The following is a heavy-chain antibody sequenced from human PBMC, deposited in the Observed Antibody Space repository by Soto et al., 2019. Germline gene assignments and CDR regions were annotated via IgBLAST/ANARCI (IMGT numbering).Heavy chain of an antibody. CDR3: ARYAISMVRGTNNWFDH. CDR2: ISGGGIST. D-gene: IGHD3-10*01. V-gene: IGHV3-23*01. CDR1: GFTFSNYA. Sequence: EVQLLESGGGLVQPGGSLTLSCAASGFTFSNYAMSWVRQAPGKGLEWVSAISGGGISTYYADSVRGRFTISRDNSRNPRYLPMNRLRAEDNAVYYCARYAISMVRGTNNWFDHWGQGPLVTVSA. J-gene: IGHJ5*02.